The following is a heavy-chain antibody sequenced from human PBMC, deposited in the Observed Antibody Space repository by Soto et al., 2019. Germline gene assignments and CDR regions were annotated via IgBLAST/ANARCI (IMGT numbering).Heavy chain of an antibody. CDR2: IGDSGDIT. V-gene: IGHV3-23*01. Sequence: EVQLLESGGGLVQPGGSLRLSCAASGFSFTNFAMSWVRQAPGKGLEWVAGIGDSGDITWYADSVKGRLSISRDNSKNTLYLQLNSLRFEDTAVYYCAKDDFTDRGVDYFDYWGPGTLVTVSS. CDR1: GFSFTNFA. D-gene: IGHD2-8*02. J-gene: IGHJ4*02. CDR3: AKDDFTDRGVDYFDY.